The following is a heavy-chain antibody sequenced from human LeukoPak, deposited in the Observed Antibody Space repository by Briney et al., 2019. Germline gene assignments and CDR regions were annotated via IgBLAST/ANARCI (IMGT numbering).Heavy chain of an antibody. J-gene: IGHJ4*02. CDR2: ISGSGGST. CDR1: GFTFSSYA. Sequence: PGGSLRLSCAASGFTFSSYAMSWVRQAPGKGLEWVSAISGSGGSTYYADSVKGRFTISRDNSKNTLYLQMNSLRAEDTAVYYCAKAGRRYCSSTSCSPGDYWGQGTLVTVSS. D-gene: IGHD2-2*01. V-gene: IGHV3-23*01. CDR3: AKAGRRYCSSTSCSPGDY.